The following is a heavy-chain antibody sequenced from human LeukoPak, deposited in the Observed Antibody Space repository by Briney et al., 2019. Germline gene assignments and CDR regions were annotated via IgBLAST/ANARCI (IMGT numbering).Heavy chain of an antibody. CDR2: IIPIFGTA. CDR3: ARGRPPLYSSSPSYYYYYYYMDV. Sequence: GASVKVSCKASGGTFSSYAISWVRQAPGQGLEWMGRIIPIFGTANYAQKFQGRVTITADKSTSTAYMELSSLRSEDTAVYYCARGRPPLYSSSPSYYYYYYYMDVWGKGTTVTVSS. CDR1: GGTFSSYA. D-gene: IGHD6-6*01. V-gene: IGHV1-69*06. J-gene: IGHJ6*03.